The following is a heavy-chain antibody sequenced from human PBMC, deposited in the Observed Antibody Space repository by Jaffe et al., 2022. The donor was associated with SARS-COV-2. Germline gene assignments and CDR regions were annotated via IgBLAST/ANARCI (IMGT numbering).Heavy chain of an antibody. D-gene: IGHD6-19*01. V-gene: IGHV5-51*01. CDR3: ATSSSGWWGSDGFDI. CDR1: AYSFTSYW. Sequence: EVQLVQSGAEVKKPGESLKISCKDSAYSFTSYWIAWVRQMPGKGLEWMGIIYPGDSDTRYSPSFQGRVTISADKSISTAYLQWSSLKASDTAMYYCATSSSGWWGSDGFDIWGQGTMVTVSS. J-gene: IGHJ3*02. CDR2: IYPGDSDT.